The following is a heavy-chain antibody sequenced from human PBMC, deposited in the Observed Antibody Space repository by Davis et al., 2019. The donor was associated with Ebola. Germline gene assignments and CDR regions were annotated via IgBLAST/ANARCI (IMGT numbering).Heavy chain of an antibody. Sequence: SETLSLTCTVSGYSIGSGYYWGWMRQPPGKGLEWIGSIYHSGSTYYNPSLKSRVTISVDTSKTQFSLKVSSVTAADTAVYYCARADGDYVHFDYWGQGILVTVSS. V-gene: IGHV4-38-2*02. CDR2: IYHSGST. J-gene: IGHJ4*02. CDR1: GYSIGSGYY. CDR3: ARADGDYVHFDY. D-gene: IGHD4-17*01.